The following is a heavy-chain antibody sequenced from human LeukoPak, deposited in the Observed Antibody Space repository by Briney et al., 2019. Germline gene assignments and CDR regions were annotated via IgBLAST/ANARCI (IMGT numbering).Heavy chain of an antibody. D-gene: IGHD3-16*01. Sequence: SETLSLTCTASGGSMSSYYWNFIRQPAGKGLEWIGRIHTSWTTYYNPSLKTRVTMSVDTSRNQFSLRLTSVTAADTAVYYCARGDYYDGGGRNWFDPWGQGTLVTVSS. J-gene: IGHJ5*02. CDR1: GGSMSSYY. CDR3: ARGDYYDGGGRNWFDP. V-gene: IGHV4-4*07. CDR2: IHTSWTT.